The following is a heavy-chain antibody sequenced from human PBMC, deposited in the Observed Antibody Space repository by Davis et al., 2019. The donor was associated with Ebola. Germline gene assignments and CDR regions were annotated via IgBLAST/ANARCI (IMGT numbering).Heavy chain of an antibody. CDR2: VYYCGST. V-gene: IGHV4-59*01. CDR1: GASISINL. Sequence: MPSETLSPPWHLLGASISINLCPWLPYLPRKRVETTGYVYYCGSTNYIPSLKSRVTISVDTSKNQFSLKLSSVTAADTAVYYCARDLKGGWFDPWGQGNLVTVSS. CDR3: ARDLKGGWFDP. J-gene: IGHJ5*02. D-gene: IGHD3-16*01.